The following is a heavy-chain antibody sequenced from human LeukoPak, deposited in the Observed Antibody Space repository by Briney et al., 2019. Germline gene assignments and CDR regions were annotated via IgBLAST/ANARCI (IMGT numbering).Heavy chain of an antibody. Sequence: PGGSLRLSCAASGFTFSSYSMGWVRQSPGMGLEWVSAISSGISTYYAGSVKGRFTISRDNSKNTLYLQMNSLRAEDTALYYCAKGSYEGVRTFDNWGQGTLVTVSS. CDR3: AKGSYEGVRTFDN. J-gene: IGHJ4*01. V-gene: IGHV3-23*01. CDR2: ISSGIST. D-gene: IGHD3-16*01. CDR1: GFTFSSYS.